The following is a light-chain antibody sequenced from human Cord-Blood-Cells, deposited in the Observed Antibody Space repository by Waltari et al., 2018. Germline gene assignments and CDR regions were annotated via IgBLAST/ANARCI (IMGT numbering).Light chain of an antibody. J-gene: IGLJ2*01. CDR3: CSYAGSYTFVV. V-gene: IGLV2-11*01. CDR1: SSDVGGYNH. Sequence: QSALTQPRSVSGSPGKSVTISCTGTSSDVGGYNHVSRYQQHPGKAPKLMIYDVSKRPSGVPDRFSGSKSGNTASLTISGLQAEDEADYYCCSYAGSYTFVVFGGGTKLTVL. CDR2: DVS.